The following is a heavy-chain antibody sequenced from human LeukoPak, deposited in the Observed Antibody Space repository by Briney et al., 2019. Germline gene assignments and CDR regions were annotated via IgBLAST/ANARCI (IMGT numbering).Heavy chain of an antibody. J-gene: IGHJ3*02. CDR2: ISSSSYI. CDR3: ARDSSGSYWGNDAFDI. CDR1: GFTFSSYS. Sequence: GGSLRLSCPASGFTFSSYSMNWVRQAPGKGLEWVSSISSSSYIYYADSVKGRFTISRDNAKNSLYLQMNSLRAEDTAVYYCARDSSGSYWGNDAFDIWGQGTMVTV. D-gene: IGHD1-26*01. V-gene: IGHV3-21*01.